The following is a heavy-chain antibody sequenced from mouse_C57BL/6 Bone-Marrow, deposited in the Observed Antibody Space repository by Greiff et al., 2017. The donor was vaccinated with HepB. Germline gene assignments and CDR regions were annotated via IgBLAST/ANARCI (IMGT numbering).Heavy chain of an antibody. CDR1: GFTFSSYA. CDR2: ISDGGSYT. J-gene: IGHJ3*01. CDR3: ARDDDYAWFAY. Sequence: EVQVVESGGGLVKPGGSLKLSCAASGFTFSSYAMSWVRQTPEKRLEWVATISDGGSYTYYPDNVKGRFTISRDNAKNNLYLQMSHLKSEDTAMYYCARDDDYAWFAYWGQGTLVTVSA. D-gene: IGHD2-4*01. V-gene: IGHV5-4*01.